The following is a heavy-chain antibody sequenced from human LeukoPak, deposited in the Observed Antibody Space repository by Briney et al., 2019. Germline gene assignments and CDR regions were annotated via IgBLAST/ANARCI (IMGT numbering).Heavy chain of an antibody. J-gene: IGHJ4*02. CDR2: ISGSGGST. CDR3: AKGGTTVTVYDY. Sequence: GGSLRLSCAASGFTFSSYAMSWVRPAPGKGLEWVSAISGSGGSTYYADSVKGRFTISRDNSKNTLYLQMNSLRPEDTAVYYCAKGGTTVTVYDYWGQGTLVTVSS. V-gene: IGHV3-23*01. D-gene: IGHD4-17*01. CDR1: GFTFSSYA.